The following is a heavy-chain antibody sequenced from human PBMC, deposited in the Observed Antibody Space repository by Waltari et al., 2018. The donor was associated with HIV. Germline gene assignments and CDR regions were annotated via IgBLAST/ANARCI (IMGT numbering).Heavy chain of an antibody. D-gene: IGHD3-9*01. Sequence: EVQLVESGGTLVQPGGPLSLSCSASGFTFSSFAIHWVRQTPGKGLEYVSAISVDGHSTYYAGSVKGRFTITRENSKNMVWLQMRSLRPEDTAVYYCAKGNYDVLTGYYGPSFEYWGQGTLVTVSS. J-gene: IGHJ4*02. V-gene: IGHV3-64D*06. CDR3: AKGNYDVLTGYYGPSFEY. CDR1: GFTFSSFA. CDR2: ISVDGHST.